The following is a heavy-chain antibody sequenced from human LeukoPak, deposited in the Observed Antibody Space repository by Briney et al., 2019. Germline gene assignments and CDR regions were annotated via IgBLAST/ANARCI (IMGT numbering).Heavy chain of an antibody. CDR3: ARVAYYDSSGLFDY. D-gene: IGHD3-22*01. J-gene: IGHJ4*02. Sequence: GASVKVSCKASGYTFTGYYMHWVRQAPGQGLEWMGWINPNSGGTNYAQKFQGRVTMTRDTFISTAYMELSRLRSDDTAVYYCARVAYYDSSGLFDYWGQGTLVTVSS. V-gene: IGHV1-2*02. CDR1: GYTFTGYY. CDR2: INPNSGGT.